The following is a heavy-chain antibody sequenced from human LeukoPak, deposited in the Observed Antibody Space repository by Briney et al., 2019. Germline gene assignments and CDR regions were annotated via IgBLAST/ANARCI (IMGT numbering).Heavy chain of an antibody. V-gene: IGHV4-34*01. Sequence: SETLSLTCAVYGGSFSGYYWSWTRQPPGKGLEWIGEINHSGSTNYNPSLKSRVTISVDTSKNQFSLKLSSVTAADTAVYYCARGRGSSSWSKHNWFDPWGQGTLVTVSS. J-gene: IGHJ5*02. D-gene: IGHD6-13*01. CDR3: ARGRGSSSWSKHNWFDP. CDR2: INHSGST. CDR1: GGSFSGYY.